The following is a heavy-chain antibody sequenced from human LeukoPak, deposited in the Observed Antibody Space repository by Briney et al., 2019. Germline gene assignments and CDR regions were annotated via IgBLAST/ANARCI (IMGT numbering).Heavy chain of an antibody. J-gene: IGHJ5*02. CDR2: VSAYNGNT. CDR3: ARAWKRDDYNSFSFDP. Sequence: ASVKVSCKTSGYTFTTYGISWVRRAPGQGLEWMGWVSAYNGNTNYVQKFQDRVTMTTDTSTRTAYMELRSLRSDDTAVYFCARAWKRDDYNSFSFDPWGQGTLVTVSS. D-gene: IGHD5-24*01. CDR1: GYTFTTYG. V-gene: IGHV1-18*01.